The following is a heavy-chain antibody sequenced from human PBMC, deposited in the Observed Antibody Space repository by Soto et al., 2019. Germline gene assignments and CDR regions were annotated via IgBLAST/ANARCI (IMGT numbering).Heavy chain of an antibody. CDR2: IDPSDSYT. V-gene: IGHV5-10-1*01. D-gene: IGHD3-10*01. Sequence: PGESLKISCKGSGYSFTSYWISWVRQMPGKGLEWMGRIDPSDSYTNYSPSFQGHVTISADKSISTAYLQWSSLKASDTAMYYCARLPMYGSGSYPAYYYYGMDVWGQGTTVTVSS. CDR3: ARLPMYGSGSYPAYYYYGMDV. J-gene: IGHJ6*02. CDR1: GYSFTSYW.